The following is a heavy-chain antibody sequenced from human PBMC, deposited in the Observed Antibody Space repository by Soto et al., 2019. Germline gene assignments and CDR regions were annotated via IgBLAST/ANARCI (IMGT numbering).Heavy chain of an antibody. CDR3: ARDFRYYDFWSGFSRSKGWFDP. J-gene: IGHJ5*02. CDR2: ISGSGNTI. Sequence: HPGGSLRLSCAASGFTFNNYAMTWVRQAPGKGLEWVSGISGSGNTIYYTDSVKGRFTTSRDNAKNTLYLQMNSLRAEDTAVYYCARDFRYYDFWSGFSRSKGWFDPWGQGTLVTVSS. CDR1: GFTFNNYA. D-gene: IGHD3-3*01. V-gene: IGHV3-23*01.